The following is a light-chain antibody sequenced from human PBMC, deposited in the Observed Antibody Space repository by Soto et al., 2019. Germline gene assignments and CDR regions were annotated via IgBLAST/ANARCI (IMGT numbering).Light chain of an antibody. J-gene: IGLJ2*01. Sequence: QSVLTQPPSVSGTPGQRVTISCSGSNSNIGSNTVNWYQQLPGTAPKLLIYNNNQRPSGVPDRFSGSKSGTSASLAISGLQSDDEADYYCATWDDSPVFGGGTKLTVL. V-gene: IGLV1-44*01. CDR3: ATWDDSPV. CDR2: NNN. CDR1: NSNIGSNT.